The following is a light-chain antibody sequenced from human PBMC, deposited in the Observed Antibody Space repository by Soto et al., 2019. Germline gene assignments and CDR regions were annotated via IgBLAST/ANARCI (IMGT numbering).Light chain of an antibody. CDR1: QSISSW. Sequence: DIQMTQSPSTLSASVGDRVTITCRASQSISSWLAWYQQKPGEAQKLLIYRASILESGVASRFSGSGYGTEFTLTISSLQPDDFATYYCQRYNWYPYSFGQGTKLEIK. CDR2: RAS. V-gene: IGKV1-5*03. CDR3: QRYNWYPYS. J-gene: IGKJ2*03.